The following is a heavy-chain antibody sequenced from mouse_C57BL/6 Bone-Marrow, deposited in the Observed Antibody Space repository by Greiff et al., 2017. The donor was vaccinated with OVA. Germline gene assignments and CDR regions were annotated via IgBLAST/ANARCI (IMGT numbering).Heavy chain of an antibody. D-gene: IGHD2-3*01. CDR2: ISSGGSYT. CDR3: ARSDGAYYYAMDY. V-gene: IGHV5-6*01. Sequence: DVHLVESGGDLVKPGGSLKLSCAASGFTFSSYGMSWVRQTPDKRLEWVATISSGGSYTYYPDSVKGRFTISRDNAKNTLYLQMSSLKSEDTAMYYCARSDGAYYYAMDYWGQGTSVTVSS. J-gene: IGHJ4*01. CDR1: GFTFSSYG.